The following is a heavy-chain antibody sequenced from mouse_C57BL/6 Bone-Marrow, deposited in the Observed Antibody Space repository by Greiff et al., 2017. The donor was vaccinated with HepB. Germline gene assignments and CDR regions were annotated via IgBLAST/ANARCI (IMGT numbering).Heavy chain of an antibody. CDR2: IYPRSGNT. Sequence: QVQLKQSGAELARPGASVKLSCKASGYTFTSYGISWVKQRTGQGLEWIGEIYPRSGNTYYNEKFKGKATLTADKSSSTAYMELRSLTSEDSAVYFCAGPLITTVVATDWYFDVWGTGTTVTVSS. CDR1: GYTFTSYG. J-gene: IGHJ1*03. V-gene: IGHV1-81*01. D-gene: IGHD1-1*01. CDR3: AGPLITTVVATDWYFDV.